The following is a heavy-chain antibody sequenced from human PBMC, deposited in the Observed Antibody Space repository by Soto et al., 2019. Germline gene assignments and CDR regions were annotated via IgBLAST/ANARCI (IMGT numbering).Heavy chain of an antibody. CDR3: ARDGYSSSFLPYCYYGMDV. V-gene: IGHV1-2*04. CDR1: GYTFTGYY. CDR2: INPNSGGT. D-gene: IGHD6-13*01. J-gene: IGHJ6*02. Sequence: ASVKVSCKASGYTFTGYYMHWLRQAPGQGLEWMGWINPNSGGTNYAQKFQGWVTMTRDTSISTAYMELSRLRSDDTAVYYCARDGYSSSFLPYCYYGMDVWGQGTTVTV.